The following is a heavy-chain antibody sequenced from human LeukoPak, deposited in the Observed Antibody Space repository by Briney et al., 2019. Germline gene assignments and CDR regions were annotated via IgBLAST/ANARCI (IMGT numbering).Heavy chain of an antibody. CDR3: AKRGVVIRVILVGFHKEANYFDS. J-gene: IGHJ4*02. CDR2: ISDSGGRT. V-gene: IGHV3-23*01. Sequence: PGGSLRLSCAASGFTLSNAWMSWVRQAPGKGLEWVAGISDSGGRTNYADSVKGRFTISRDNPKNTLYLQMNSLRAEDTAVYFCAKRGVVIRVILVGFHKEANYFDSWGQGVLVTVSS. D-gene: IGHD3-22*01. CDR1: GFTLSNAW.